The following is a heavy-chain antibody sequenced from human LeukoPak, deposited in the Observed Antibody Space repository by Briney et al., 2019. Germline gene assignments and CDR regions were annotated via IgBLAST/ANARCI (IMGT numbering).Heavy chain of an antibody. D-gene: IGHD3-3*01. Sequence: SETLSLTCTVSGGSISSYYWSWIRQPPGKGLEWIGEINHSGSTNYNPSLKSRVTISVDTSKNQFSLKLSSVTAADTAVYYCAGGGVAGYRGGSYYYYYMDVWDKGTTVTVSS. V-gene: IGHV4-34*01. CDR2: INHSGST. J-gene: IGHJ6*03. CDR1: GGSISSYY. CDR3: AGGGVAGYRGGSYYYYYMDV.